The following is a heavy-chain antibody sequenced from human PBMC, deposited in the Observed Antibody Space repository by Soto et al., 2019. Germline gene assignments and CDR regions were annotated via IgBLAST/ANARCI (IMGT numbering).Heavy chain of an antibody. CDR2: IYYSGST. J-gene: IGHJ5*02. Sequence: SATLSLTCTVSGGSISSGGYYWSWIRQHPGKGLEWIGYIYYSGSTYYNPSLKSRVTISVDTSKNQFSLKLSSVAAADTAVYYCARVKCGGDCYWSNWFDPWGQGTLVTVPQ. CDR1: GGSISSGGYY. CDR3: ARVKCGGDCYWSNWFDP. V-gene: IGHV4-31*03. D-gene: IGHD2-21*02.